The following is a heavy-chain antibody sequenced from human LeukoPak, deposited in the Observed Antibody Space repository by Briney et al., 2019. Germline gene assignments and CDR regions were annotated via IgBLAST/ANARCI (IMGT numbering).Heavy chain of an antibody. V-gene: IGHV3-23*01. CDR1: GFTFSNYA. CDR2: IGGGGGST. J-gene: IGHJ4*02. Sequence: PRGSLRLSCAASGFTFSNYAMSWVRQAPGKGLEWVSSIGGGGGSTYYADSVKGRFTISRDNSQNTLYLQMNSLRAEDTAVYYCARDYYFDHWGQGTLVTVYS. CDR3: ARDYYFDH.